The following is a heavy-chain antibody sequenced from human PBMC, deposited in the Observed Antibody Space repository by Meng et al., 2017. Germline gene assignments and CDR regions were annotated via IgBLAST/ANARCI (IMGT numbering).Heavy chain of an antibody. J-gene: IGHJ4*02. D-gene: IGHD3-10*01. V-gene: IGHV4-34*01. CDR2: INHSGSN. Sequence: VYLLHGGAGLLRAPEPCSPTCAVYWCSFSGHYWSWTRQPPGKGLESIGEINHSGSNNDNPPLKSRVTIAVDTSKNQFSLKLSCVTAADTAVYYCADITMGRAGDYWGQGTLVTVSS. CDR3: ADITMGRAGDY. CDR1: WCSFSGHY.